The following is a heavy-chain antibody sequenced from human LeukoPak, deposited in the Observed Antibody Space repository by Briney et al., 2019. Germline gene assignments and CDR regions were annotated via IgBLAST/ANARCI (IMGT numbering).Heavy chain of an antibody. Sequence: PSETLSLTCSVSGDSINSYYWSWIRQSPGKGLEWTGYLSFSGSSTYNPSLKSRVTISIDTSKNQFSLKLTSVTAADTAVYYCAREGLRNVHNPLGYWGQGTLVTVPS. J-gene: IGHJ4*02. CDR1: GDSINSYY. CDR2: LSFSGSS. CDR3: AREGLRNVHNPLGY. V-gene: IGHV4-59*12. D-gene: IGHD5-24*01.